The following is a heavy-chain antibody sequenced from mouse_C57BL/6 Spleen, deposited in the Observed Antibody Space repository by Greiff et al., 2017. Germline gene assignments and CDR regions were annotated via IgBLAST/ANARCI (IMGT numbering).Heavy chain of an antibody. D-gene: IGHD3-2*02. J-gene: IGHJ3*01. V-gene: IGHV1-53*01. Sequence: VQLQPPGTELVKPGASVQLSCKASGYTFTSYWMHWVKQRPGQGLEWIGNINPSNGGTNYNEKFKSKATLTVDKSSSTAYMQLSSLTSEDYAVYYCARGRGSGHPPVFAYWGQGTLVTVSA. CDR3: ARGRGSGHPPVFAY. CDR2: INPSNGGT. CDR1: GYTFTSYW.